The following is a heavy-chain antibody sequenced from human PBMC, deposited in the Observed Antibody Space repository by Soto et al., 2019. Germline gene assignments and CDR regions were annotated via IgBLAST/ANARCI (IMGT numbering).Heavy chain of an antibody. J-gene: IGHJ6*02. V-gene: IGHV4-34*01. Sequence: PAETLSLTCAVYGGSFSGYYWSRIRQPPGKGLEWIGEINHSGSTNYNPSLKSRVTISVDTSKNQFSLKLSSVTAADTAVCYCARAPGLKYYYYYYGMDVWGQGTTVTVS. CDR2: INHSGST. CDR1: GGSFSGYY. CDR3: ARAPGLKYYYYYYGMDV. D-gene: IGHD3-9*01.